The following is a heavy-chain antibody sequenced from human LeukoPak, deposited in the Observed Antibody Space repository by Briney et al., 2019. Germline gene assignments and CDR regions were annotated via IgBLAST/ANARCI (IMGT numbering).Heavy chain of an antibody. Sequence: GGSLRLSCAASGFTFSSYAMGWVRQAPGKGPDWVSSISGSGGHTYFADSVKGRFTISRDNAKNSLYLQMNSLRDEDTAVYYCARLEYYYVSGNYYKLFDYWGQGTLVTVCS. CDR1: GFTFSSYA. V-gene: IGHV3-23*01. CDR3: ARLEYYYVSGNYYKLFDY. D-gene: IGHD3-10*01. J-gene: IGHJ4*02. CDR2: ISGSGGHT.